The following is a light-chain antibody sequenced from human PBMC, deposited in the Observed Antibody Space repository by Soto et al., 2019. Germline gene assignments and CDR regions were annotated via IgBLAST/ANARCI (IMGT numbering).Light chain of an antibody. Sequence: DIQMTQSPSSLSASVGDRVTITCRASQSISSYLNWYQQKPGKAPKLLIYGASSLQSGVPPRFSGSGSGTDFTLTINSLQPEDFATYYCQQTYSSLITFGQGTRLEIK. J-gene: IGKJ5*01. CDR2: GAS. CDR1: QSISSY. CDR3: QQTYSSLIT. V-gene: IGKV1-39*01.